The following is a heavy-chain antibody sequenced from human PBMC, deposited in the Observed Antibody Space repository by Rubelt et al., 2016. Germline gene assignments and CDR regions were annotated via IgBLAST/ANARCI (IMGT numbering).Heavy chain of an antibody. J-gene: IGHJ3*02. CDR2: ISYDGSNK. V-gene: IGHV3-30*19. CDR3: ARAGVTTADAFDI. CDR1: GFTFSSYG. Sequence: GGVVQPGRSLRLSCAASGFTFSSYGMHWVRQAPGKGLEWVAVISYDGSNKYYADSVKGRFTISRDNSKNTLYLQMNSLRAEDTAVYYCARAGVTTADAFDIWGQGTTVTVSS. D-gene: IGHD4-11*01.